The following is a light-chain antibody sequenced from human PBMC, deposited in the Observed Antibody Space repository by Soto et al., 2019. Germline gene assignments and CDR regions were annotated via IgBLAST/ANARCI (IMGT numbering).Light chain of an antibody. J-gene: IGKJ1*01. V-gene: IGKV3-15*01. CDR3: QQYNNWWT. Sequence: EIVMRQSPATLSVSPGERATLSCRASQSVSSNLAWYQQKPGQAPRLLIYGASTRATGIPARFSGSGSGTEFTLTICSLQSEDFAVYYCQQYNNWWTFGQG. CDR2: GAS. CDR1: QSVSSN.